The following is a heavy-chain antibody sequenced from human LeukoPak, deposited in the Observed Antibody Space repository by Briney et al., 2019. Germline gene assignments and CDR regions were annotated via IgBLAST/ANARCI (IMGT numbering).Heavy chain of an antibody. J-gene: IGHJ4*02. CDR1: GFTFSSYA. CDR2: ISYDGSNK. CDR3: ARDGNIAAAGYADY. V-gene: IGHV3-30-3*01. Sequence: GGSLRLPCAASGFTFSSYAMHWVRQAPGKGLEWVAVISYDGSNKYYADSVKGRFTISRDNSKNTLYLQMNSLRAEDTAVYYCARDGNIAAAGYADYWGQGTLVTVSS. D-gene: IGHD6-13*01.